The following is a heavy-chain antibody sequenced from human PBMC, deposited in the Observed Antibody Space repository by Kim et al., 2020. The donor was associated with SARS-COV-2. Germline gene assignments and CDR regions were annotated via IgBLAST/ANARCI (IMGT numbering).Heavy chain of an antibody. V-gene: IGHV4-31*03. CDR2: IYYSGST. D-gene: IGHD2-2*01. Sequence: SQTLSLTCTVSGGSISSGGYYWSWIRQHPGKGLEWIGYIYYSGSTYYNPSLKSRVTISLDTSKNQFSLKLSSVTAADTAVYYCARVICSSTSCYVHWFDPWGQGTLVTVSS. J-gene: IGHJ5*02. CDR1: GGSISSGGYY. CDR3: ARVICSSTSCYVHWFDP.